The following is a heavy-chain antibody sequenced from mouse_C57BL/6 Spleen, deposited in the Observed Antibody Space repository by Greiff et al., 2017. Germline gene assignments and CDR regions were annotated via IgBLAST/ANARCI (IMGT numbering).Heavy chain of an antibody. V-gene: IGHV5-6*01. J-gene: IGHJ1*03. CDR3: ARHVYYGSSYWYFDV. CDR2: ISSGGSYT. Sequence: EVMLVESGGDLVKPGGSLKLSCAASGFTFSSYGMSWVRQTPDKRLEWVATISSGGSYTYYPDSVKGRFTISRDNAKNTLYLQMSSLKSEDTAMYYCARHVYYGSSYWYFDVWGTGTTVTVSS. CDR1: GFTFSSYG. D-gene: IGHD1-1*01.